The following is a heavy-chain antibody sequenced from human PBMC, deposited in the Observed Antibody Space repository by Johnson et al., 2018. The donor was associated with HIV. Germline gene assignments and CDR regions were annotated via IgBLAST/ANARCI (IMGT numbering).Heavy chain of an antibody. D-gene: IGHD4/OR15-4a*01. J-gene: IGHJ3*02. Sequence: VQLVESGGGVVQPGRSLRLSCAASGFTFSSYAMHWVRQATGKGLEWVAVISYDGSNKYYADSVKSRFTISRDNSKNTLYLQMNSLRTEDTAVYYCAARGLWTYDAFDIWGQGTMVTVSS. CDR1: GFTFSSYA. CDR3: AARGLWTYDAFDI. V-gene: IGHV3-30*04. CDR2: ISYDGSNK.